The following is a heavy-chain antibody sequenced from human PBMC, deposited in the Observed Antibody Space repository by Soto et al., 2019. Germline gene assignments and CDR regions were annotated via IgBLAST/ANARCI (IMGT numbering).Heavy chain of an antibody. CDR1: GGSINSGGSY. D-gene: IGHD6-25*01. Sequence: SETLSLTCTVPGGSINSGGSYWTWIRHHPGKGLEWFGNIYYSGTTHYNPSLEGRVFISLDTSRNQFSLKVTSVTAADSAVYYCARGLGYIWQNYFDICGRGILVTVFS. CDR2: IYYSGTT. J-gene: IGHJ4*02. CDR3: ARGLGYIWQNYFDI. V-gene: IGHV4-31*03.